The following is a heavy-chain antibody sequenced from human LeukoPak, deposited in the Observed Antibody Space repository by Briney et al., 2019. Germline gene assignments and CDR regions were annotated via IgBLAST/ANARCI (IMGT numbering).Heavy chain of an antibody. J-gene: IGHJ4*02. Sequence: APVKVSCKASGYTFTGYYMHWVRQAPGQGLEWMGWINPNSGGTNYAQKFQGRVTMTRDTSISTAYMELSRLRSDDTAVYYCAPLSYSGYDQGFDYWGQGTLVTVSS. CDR2: INPNSGGT. D-gene: IGHD5-12*01. CDR3: APLSYSGYDQGFDY. V-gene: IGHV1-2*02. CDR1: GYTFTGYY.